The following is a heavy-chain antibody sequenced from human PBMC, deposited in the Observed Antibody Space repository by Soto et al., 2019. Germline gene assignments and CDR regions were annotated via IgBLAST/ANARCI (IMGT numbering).Heavy chain of an antibody. D-gene: IGHD4-17*01. Sequence: QPGGSLRLSCAASGFTFSSYAMSWVRQAPGKGLEWVSAISGSGGSTYYADSVKGRFTISRDNSKNTLYLQMNSLRAEDTAVYYCAPSHLHLTTVTDYWGQGTLVTVSS. J-gene: IGHJ4*02. V-gene: IGHV3-23*01. CDR3: APSHLHLTTVTDY. CDR2: ISGSGGST. CDR1: GFTFSSYA.